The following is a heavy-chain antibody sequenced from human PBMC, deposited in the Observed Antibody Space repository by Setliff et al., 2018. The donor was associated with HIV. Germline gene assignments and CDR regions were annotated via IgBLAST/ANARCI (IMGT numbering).Heavy chain of an antibody. V-gene: IGHV3-21*01. CDR2: ISSSSSYI. Sequence: GGSLRLSCAASGFTFSTYSMNWVRQAPGKGLEWVSSISSSSSYIYYADSVKGRFTISRDNAKNSLYLQMNSLRAEDTAVYYCARDHLYYNLYNGSPVYGMDVWGQGTTVTVSS. CDR1: GFTFSTYS. CDR3: ARDHLYYNLYNGSPVYGMDV. D-gene: IGHD3-3*01. J-gene: IGHJ6*02.